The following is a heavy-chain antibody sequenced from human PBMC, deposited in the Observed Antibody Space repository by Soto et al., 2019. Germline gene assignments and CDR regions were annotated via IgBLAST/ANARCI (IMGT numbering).Heavy chain of an antibody. CDR2: ISGSGGST. J-gene: IGHJ4*02. CDR1: GFTFSSYA. D-gene: IGHD6-13*01. V-gene: IGHV3-23*01. CDR3: AKGQYSSSWFDYFDY. Sequence: PGGSLRLSCAASGFTFSSYAMSWVRQAPGKGLEWVSAISGSGGSTYYADSVKGRFTISRDNSKNTLYLQMNSLRAEDTAVYYCAKGQYSSSWFDYFDYWGQGTLVTVSS.